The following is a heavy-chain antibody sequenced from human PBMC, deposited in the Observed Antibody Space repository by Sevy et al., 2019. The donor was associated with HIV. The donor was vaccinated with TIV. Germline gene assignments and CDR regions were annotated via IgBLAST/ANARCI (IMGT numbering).Heavy chain of an antibody. D-gene: IGHD3-22*01. J-gene: IGHJ4*02. CDR3: AHKPASSSGYPIFDR. CDR2: IYWDDGK. V-gene: IGHV2-5*02. CDR1: GFSLSTTGGA. Sequence: SGPTLVKPTQTLTLTCTFSGFSLSTTGGAVGWIRQPPGKALEWLALIYWDDGKRYSPSLKSRVTITKDTSKNQVVLTMTNKDPVDTATYYCAHKPASSSGYPIFDRWGQGTLVTVSS.